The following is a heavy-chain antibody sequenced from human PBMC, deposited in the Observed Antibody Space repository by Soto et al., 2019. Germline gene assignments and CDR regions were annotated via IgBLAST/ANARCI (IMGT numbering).Heavy chain of an antibody. D-gene: IGHD3-3*01. CDR2: IYYSGST. V-gene: IGHV4-39*01. CDR1: GGSISSSSYY. Sequence: SETLSLTCTASGGSISSSSYYWGWIRQPPGKGLEWIGSIYYSGSTYYNPSLKSRVTISVDTSKNQFSLKLSSVTAADTAVYYCARRQNNGYYDFWSGYVEWFDPWGQGTLVTVSS. CDR3: ARRQNNGYYDFWSGYVEWFDP. J-gene: IGHJ5*02.